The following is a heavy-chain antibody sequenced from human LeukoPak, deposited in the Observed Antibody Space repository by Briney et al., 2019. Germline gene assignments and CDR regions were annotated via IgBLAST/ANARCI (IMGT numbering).Heavy chain of an antibody. CDR3: ARSNFNFDL. CDR2: INHSGST. V-gene: IGHV4-30-2*01. Sequence: PSETLSLTCAVSGGSVSSGGYSWSWIRQPPGKGLEWIGEINHSGSTNYNPSLKSRVTISVDTSKNQFSLKLSSVTAADTAVYYCARSNFNFDLWGRGTLVTVSS. CDR1: GGSVSSGGYS. J-gene: IGHJ2*01. D-gene: IGHD4-11*01.